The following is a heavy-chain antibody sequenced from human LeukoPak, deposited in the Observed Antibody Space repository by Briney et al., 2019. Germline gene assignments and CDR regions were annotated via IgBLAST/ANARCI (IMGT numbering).Heavy chain of an antibody. V-gene: IGHV1-46*01. Sequence: ASVKVSCKASGYTFTDYYIHWVRQAPGQGLEWMGMIYPRDGSTSYAQKFQGRVTVTRDTSTSTVHMELSGLRSEDTAVYYCARDQEGFDYWGQGTLVTVSS. J-gene: IGHJ4*02. CDR1: GYTFTDYY. CDR2: IYPRDGST. CDR3: ARDQEGFDY.